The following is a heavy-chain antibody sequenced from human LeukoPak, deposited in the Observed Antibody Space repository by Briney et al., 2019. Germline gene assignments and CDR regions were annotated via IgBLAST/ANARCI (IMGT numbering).Heavy chain of an antibody. Sequence: GGSLRLSCAASGFTFDDYAMHWVRQAPGKGLEWVSLISWDGGSTHYADSVKGRSTISRDNSKNSLYLQMNSLRAEDTALYYCATDCSSTSCPPHYYYYYMDVWGKGTTVTVSS. V-gene: IGHV3-43D*03. CDR1: GFTFDDYA. J-gene: IGHJ6*03. CDR3: ATDCSSTSCPPHYYYYYMDV. CDR2: ISWDGGST. D-gene: IGHD2-2*01.